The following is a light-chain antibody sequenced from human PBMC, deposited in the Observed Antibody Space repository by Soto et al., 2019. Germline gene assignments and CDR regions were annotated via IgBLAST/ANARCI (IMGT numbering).Light chain of an antibody. CDR3: QQRNMWPIT. J-gene: IGKJ5*01. CDR1: QSINSRS. CDR2: DGY. Sequence: DIVLTQSPGTLSLSPGERATLSCGASQSINSRSLAWYQQKPGQPPRLLIYDGYYRATDTPPRFSGSGSGTDFTLTISSLEPEDSAVYYCQQRNMWPITFGQGTRLEIK. V-gene: IGKV3D-20*02.